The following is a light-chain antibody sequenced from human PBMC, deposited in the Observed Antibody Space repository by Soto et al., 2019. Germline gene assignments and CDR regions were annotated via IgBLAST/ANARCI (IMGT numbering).Light chain of an antibody. V-gene: IGKV1-39*01. CDR3: QQSYRTSLS. CDR1: QSISNF. CDR2: ATS. J-gene: IGKJ4*01. Sequence: EIQMTQSPPPLSASAGDRVTITCRASQSISNFLNWYQQKPGKAPEVLIYATSTLRSGVPSRFSGSGSGTVYTLTSSSLKPEDFGTYYCQQSYRTSLSFGGGTKVQI.